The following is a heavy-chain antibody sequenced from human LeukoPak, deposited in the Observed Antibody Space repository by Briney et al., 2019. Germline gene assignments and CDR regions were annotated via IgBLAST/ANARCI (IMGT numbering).Heavy chain of an antibody. CDR2: ISSSSSYI. J-gene: IGHJ4*02. CDR1: GFTFSSYS. CDR3: ARDSMAAAGTVDY. D-gene: IGHD6-13*01. V-gene: IGHV3-21*01. Sequence: GGSLRLSCAASGFTFSSYSMNWVRQAPGKGPEWVSSISSSSSYIYYADSVEGRFTISRDNAKNSLYLQMNSLRAEDTAVYYCARDSMAAAGTVDYWGQGTLVTVSS.